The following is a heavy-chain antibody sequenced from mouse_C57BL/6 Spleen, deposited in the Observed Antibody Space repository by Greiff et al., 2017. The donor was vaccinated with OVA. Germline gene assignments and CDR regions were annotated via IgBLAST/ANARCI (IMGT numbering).Heavy chain of an antibody. CDR3: ARRCDYNEGDAMDY. V-gene: IGHV1-18*01. J-gene: IGHJ4*01. CDR1: GYTFTDYN. CDR2: INPNNGGT. Sequence: EVQLQQSGPELVKPGASVKIPCKASGYTFTDYNMDWVKQSHGKSLEWIGDINPNNGGTIYNQKFKGKATLTVDKSSSTAYMELRSLTSEDTTVNYCARRCDYNEGDAMDYWGQGTSVTVSS. D-gene: IGHD1-1*01.